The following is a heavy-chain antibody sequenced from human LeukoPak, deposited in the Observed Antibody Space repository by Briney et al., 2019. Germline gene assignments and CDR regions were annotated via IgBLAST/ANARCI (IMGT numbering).Heavy chain of an antibody. J-gene: IGHJ4*02. CDR1: GYTFTSHG. Sequence: SLKVSLKASGYTFTSHGFCWLRQAPAQALEWMGWISAYNGNTNYAQKLQGRVTMTTDTSTSTAYMELRSLRSDDTAVYYCATSTVTTSRYDYWGQGTLVTVSS. CDR3: ATSTVTTSRYDY. CDR2: ISAYNGNT. V-gene: IGHV1-18*01. D-gene: IGHD4-17*01.